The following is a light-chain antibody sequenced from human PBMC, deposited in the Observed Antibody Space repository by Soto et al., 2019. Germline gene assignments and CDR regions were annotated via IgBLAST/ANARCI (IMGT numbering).Light chain of an antibody. J-gene: IGLJ1*01. CDR3: SSYAGSVYV. Sequence: QSVLTQPPSASGSPGQSVTISCTGTSSEVGGYNYVSWYQQHPGKAPKLMIYEVSKRPSGVPDRFSGSKSGNSAYLTVSGLQAEDEADYYCSSYAGSVYVFGTGTKVTVL. CDR2: EVS. CDR1: SSEVGGYNY. V-gene: IGLV2-8*01.